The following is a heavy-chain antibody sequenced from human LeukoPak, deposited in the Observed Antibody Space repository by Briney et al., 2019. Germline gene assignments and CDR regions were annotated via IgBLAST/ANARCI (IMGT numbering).Heavy chain of an antibody. J-gene: IGHJ6*02. V-gene: IGHV4-59*08. CDR2: IYYSGST. D-gene: IGHD3-22*01. CDR1: GGSISSYY. CDR3: ARHGYYHDSSGYYWPYYYYGMDV. Sequence: SETLSLTCTVSGGSISSYYWSWIRQPPGKGLEWIGYIYYSGSTTYNPSLKSRITISVDTSKNQFSLKLSSVTAADTAVYYCARHGYYHDSSGYYWPYYYYGMDVWGQGTTVTVSS.